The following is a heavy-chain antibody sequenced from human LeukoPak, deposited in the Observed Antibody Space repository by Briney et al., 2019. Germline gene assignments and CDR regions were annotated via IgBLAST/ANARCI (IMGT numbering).Heavy chain of an antibody. CDR3: ARDSTIFGVVIRYFDY. CDR2: ISAYNGNT. V-gene: IGHV1-18*01. D-gene: IGHD3-3*01. Sequence: APVKVSCKASGYTFTSYGISWVRQAPGQGLEWMGWISAYNGNTNYAQKLQGRVTMTTDTSTSTAYMELRSLRSDDTAVYYCARDSTIFGVVIRYFDYWGQGTLVTVSS. J-gene: IGHJ4*02. CDR1: GYTFTSYG.